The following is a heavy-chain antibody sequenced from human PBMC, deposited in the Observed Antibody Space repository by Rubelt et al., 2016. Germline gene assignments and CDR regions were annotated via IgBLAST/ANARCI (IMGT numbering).Heavy chain of an antibody. J-gene: IGHJ4*02. CDR3: ARQLSNNLWAVDQ. CDR2: IYYSGST. Sequence: QVQLQESGPGLVKPSETLSLTCTVSGGSISTYYWSWIRQPPGKGLEWIGSIYYSGSTDYNSSLKSRVTISVDTSNHQFSLKLGSGTAADTAVYYCARQLSNNLWAVDQWGQGTLVTVSS. D-gene: IGHD1-1*01. V-gene: IGHV4-59*05. CDR1: GGSISTYY.